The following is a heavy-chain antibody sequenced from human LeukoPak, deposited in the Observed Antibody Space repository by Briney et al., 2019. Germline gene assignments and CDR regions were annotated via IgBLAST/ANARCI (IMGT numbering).Heavy chain of an antibody. CDR2: INSDGSST. V-gene: IGHV3-74*01. D-gene: IGHD3-9*01. CDR1: GFTFSSYW. J-gene: IGHJ3*02. CDR3: ARDILTENAFDI. Sequence: PGGSLRLSCAASGFTFSSYWMHWVRRAPGKGLVWVSRINSDGSSTSYADSVKGRFTISRDNAKNTLYLQMNSLRAEDTAVYYCARDILTENAFDIWGQGTMVTVSS.